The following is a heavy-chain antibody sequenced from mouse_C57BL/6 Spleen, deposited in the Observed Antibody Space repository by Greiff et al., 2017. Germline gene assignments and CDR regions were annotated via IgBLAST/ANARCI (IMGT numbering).Heavy chain of an antibody. V-gene: IGHV1-18*01. D-gene: IGHD1-1*01. CDR1: GYTFTDYN. CDR2: INPNNGGT. Sequence: VQLQQSGPELVKPGASVKIPCKASGYTFTDYNMDWVKQSHGKSLEWIGDINPNNGGTNYNQKFKGKATLTVDKSSSTAYMELRSLTSEDTAVYYCARGITTAYYFDYWGQGTTLTVSS. CDR3: ARGITTAYYFDY. J-gene: IGHJ2*01.